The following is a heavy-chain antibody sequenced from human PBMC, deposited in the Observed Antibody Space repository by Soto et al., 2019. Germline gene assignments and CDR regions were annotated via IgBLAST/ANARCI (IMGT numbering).Heavy chain of an antibody. Sequence: GGSLRLSCAASGFTFSSYGMHWVRQAPGKGLEWVAVIWYDGSNKYYADSVKGRFTISRDNSKNTLYLQMNSLRAEDTAVYYCAREGLHDSSGYDFDYCGQGPLVTVSS. J-gene: IGHJ4*02. CDR3: AREGLHDSSGYDFDY. CDR2: IWYDGSNK. CDR1: GFTFSSYG. V-gene: IGHV3-33*01. D-gene: IGHD3-22*01.